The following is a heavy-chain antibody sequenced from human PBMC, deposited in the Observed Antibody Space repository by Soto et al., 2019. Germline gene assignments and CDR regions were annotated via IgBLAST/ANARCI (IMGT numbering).Heavy chain of an antibody. J-gene: IGHJ4*02. Sequence: GESLKISCKASGYNFNNYWIGWVRQMPEKGLEWMGFIYPDDSDTKYSPSFQGQVTISVDKPITTASLQWSSLKASDTAMYYCARIPFAATGFYFDYWAQGTLVTVSS. V-gene: IGHV5-51*04. CDR3: ARIPFAATGFYFDY. CDR1: GYNFNNYW. CDR2: IYPDDSDT. D-gene: IGHD6-13*01.